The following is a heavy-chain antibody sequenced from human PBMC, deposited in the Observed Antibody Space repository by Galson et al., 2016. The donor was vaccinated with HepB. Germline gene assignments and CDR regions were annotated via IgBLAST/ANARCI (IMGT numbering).Heavy chain of an antibody. CDR1: GYTFTSCG. CDR2: INTNTGNP. CDR3: TTDHGISALLY. V-gene: IGHV7-4-1*02. J-gene: IGHJ4*02. D-gene: IGHD3-3*02. Sequence: SCKASGYTFTSCGMNWVRQAPGQGLEWMGWINTNTGNPAYAQGFTGRFVFSLDTSVSTAYLQISSLKAEDTAVYYCTTDHGISALLYWGQETPVTVSS.